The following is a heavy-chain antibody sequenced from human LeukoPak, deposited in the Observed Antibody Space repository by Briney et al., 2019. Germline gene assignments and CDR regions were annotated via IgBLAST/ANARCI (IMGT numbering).Heavy chain of an antibody. Sequence: GGSLRLSCAASGFIFSNNWMHWVRQTPGKGPEWVSRITPDGTGATYADSVKGRFTIFRDNAQNTVYLQMNSLRVEDTAVYYCVRDLQVWELQYWGQGTLVTVPS. J-gene: IGHJ1*01. D-gene: IGHD1-26*01. CDR1: GFIFSNNW. CDR2: ITPDGTGA. CDR3: VRDLQVWELQY. V-gene: IGHV3-74*01.